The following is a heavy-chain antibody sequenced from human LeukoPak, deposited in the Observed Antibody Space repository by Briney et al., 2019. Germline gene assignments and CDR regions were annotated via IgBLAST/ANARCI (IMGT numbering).Heavy chain of an antibody. Sequence: GASVKVSCKASGYTFTGYYMHWVRQAPGQGLEWMGWINPNSGGTNYAQKFQGRVTMTRDTSISTAYMELSRLRSDDTAVYYCARRYSSSWYCGYFDYWGQGTLVTVSS. D-gene: IGHD6-13*01. CDR2: INPNSGGT. J-gene: IGHJ4*02. V-gene: IGHV1-2*02. CDR3: ARRYSSSWYCGYFDY. CDR1: GYTFTGYY.